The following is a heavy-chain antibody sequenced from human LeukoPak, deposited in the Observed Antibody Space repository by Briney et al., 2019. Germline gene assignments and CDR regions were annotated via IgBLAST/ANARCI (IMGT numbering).Heavy chain of an antibody. D-gene: IGHD2-21*02. CDR1: GLSRSDYY. J-gene: IGHJ4*02. CDR3: AKLSHIVVVTAPLDY. CDR2: ISGSGGST. Sequence: GGSLRLSCAASGLSRSDYYMGWIRQAPGKGLEWVSAISGSGGSTYYADSVKGRFTISRDNSKNTLYLQMNSLRAEDTAVYYCAKLSHIVVVTAPLDYWGQGTLVTVSS. V-gene: IGHV3-23*01.